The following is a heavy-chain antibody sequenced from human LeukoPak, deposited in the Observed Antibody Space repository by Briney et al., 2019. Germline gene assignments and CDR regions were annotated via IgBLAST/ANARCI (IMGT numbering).Heavy chain of an antibody. V-gene: IGHV4-59*08. CDR3: ARLGSSSGYYYYYMDV. Sequence: SETLSLTCTVSGGSISSYYWSWIRQPPGKGLDWIGYIYYSGSTNYNPSLKSRVTISVDTSKNQFSLKLSSVTAADTAVYYCARLGSSSGYYYYYMDVWGKGTTVTVSS. CDR2: IYYSGST. D-gene: IGHD6-6*01. J-gene: IGHJ6*03. CDR1: GGSISSYY.